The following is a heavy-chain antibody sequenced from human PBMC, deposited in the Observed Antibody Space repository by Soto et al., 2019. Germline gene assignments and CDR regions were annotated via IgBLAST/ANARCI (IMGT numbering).Heavy chain of an antibody. D-gene: IGHD2-15*01. V-gene: IGHV1-8*01. J-gene: IGHJ4*02. CDR3: ARGRGWRDY. Sequence: QVQLVQCGAEVKKPGASVKVSCKASGYTFTNYDINWVRQAPGQGLEWMGWMDPKSGNTDYAQKFQGRVTITRNTSISTAYLEVSSLSSEDTAVYFCARGRGWRDYWGQGTLVTVSS. CDR2: MDPKSGNT. CDR1: GYTFTNYD.